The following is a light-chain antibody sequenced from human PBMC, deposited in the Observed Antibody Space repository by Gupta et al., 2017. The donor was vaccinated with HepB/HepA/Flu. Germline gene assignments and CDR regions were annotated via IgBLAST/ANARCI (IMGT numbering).Light chain of an antibody. CDR3: GTWYSSLIAHVV. V-gene: IGLV1-51*02. Sequence: QSVLTQPPSVSAAPGQKVTISCSGSSSNIGNNYVSWYQQLPGTAPKLLIYENNKRPSGIPDRFSGSKSGTSATLGITGLQTGDEADYYCGTWYSSLIAHVVFGGGTKLIVL. J-gene: IGLJ2*01. CDR1: SSNIGNNY. CDR2: ENN.